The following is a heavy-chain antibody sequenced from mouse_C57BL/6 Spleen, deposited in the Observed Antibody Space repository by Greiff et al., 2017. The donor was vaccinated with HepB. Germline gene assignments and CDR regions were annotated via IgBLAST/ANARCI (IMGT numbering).Heavy chain of an antibody. CDR1: GYTFTSYW. CDR3: AREAGGGTAY. D-gene: IGHD4-1*01. CDR2: IHPNSGST. J-gene: IGHJ3*01. Sequence: QVQLQQAGAELVKPGASVKLSCKASGYTFTSYWMHWVKQRPGQGLEWIGMIHPNSGSTNYNEKFKSKATLTVDKSSSTAYMQLSSLTSEDSAVYDCAREAGGGTAYWGQGTLVTVSA. V-gene: IGHV1-64*01.